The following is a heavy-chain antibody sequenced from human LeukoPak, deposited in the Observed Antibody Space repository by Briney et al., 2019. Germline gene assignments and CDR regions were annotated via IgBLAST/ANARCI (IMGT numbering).Heavy chain of an antibody. CDR1: GGSISSYY. V-gene: IGHV4-59*01. Sequence: SETLSLTSTVSGGSISSYYWSWIRQPPGKGLEWIGYIYYSGSTNYNPSLKSRVTISVDTSKNQFSLKLSSVTAADTAVYYCARDFRVDCSGGSCYSGYWFDPWGQGTLVTVSS. J-gene: IGHJ5*02. D-gene: IGHD2-15*01. CDR3: ARDFRVDCSGGSCYSGYWFDP. CDR2: IYYSGST.